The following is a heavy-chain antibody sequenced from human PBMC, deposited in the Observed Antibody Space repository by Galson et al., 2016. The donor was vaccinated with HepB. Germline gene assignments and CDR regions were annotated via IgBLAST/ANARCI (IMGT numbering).Heavy chain of an antibody. D-gene: IGHD3-3*01. CDR3: ARSKVRFDNLYYYMDV. Sequence: ETLSLTCTVSGGSITTYYWSWIRQPPGRGLEWIGYIYYSGSTNYNPSLKSRVTISVDTSKNQFSLTLSSVTAADTAVYYCARSKVRFDNLYYYMDVWGKGTTVTVSS. CDR2: IYYSGST. J-gene: IGHJ6*03. V-gene: IGHV4-59*01. CDR1: GGSITTYY.